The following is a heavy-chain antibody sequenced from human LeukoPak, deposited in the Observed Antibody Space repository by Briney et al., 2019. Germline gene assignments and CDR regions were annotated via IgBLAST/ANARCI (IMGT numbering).Heavy chain of an antibody. CDR3: ARDATEVTRLDY. J-gene: IGHJ4*02. Sequence: GGSLRLSCTASGFTFGDYAMSWIRQAPGKGLEWVSYISTSGTIIYYADSMKGRFTISRDNAKNSLYLQMNSLRAEDTAVYYCARDATEVTRLDYWGQGILVTVSS. CDR1: GFTFGDYA. D-gene: IGHD5-18*01. CDR2: ISTSGTII. V-gene: IGHV3-11*04.